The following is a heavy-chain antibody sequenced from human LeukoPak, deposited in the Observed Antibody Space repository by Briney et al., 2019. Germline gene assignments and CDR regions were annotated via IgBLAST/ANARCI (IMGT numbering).Heavy chain of an antibody. CDR1: GYTFTGYY. J-gene: IGHJ3*02. Sequence: GASVKVSCKASGYTFTGYYMHWVRQAPGQGLEWMGWLNPHSGGTKFAQKFQGRLTMTRDTSISTAYMDLSRLRSDDTAVYYCARDWNGDGYNFAFDIWGQGAMVTVSS. V-gene: IGHV1-2*02. CDR3: ARDWNGDGYNFAFDI. D-gene: IGHD5-24*01. CDR2: LNPHSGGT.